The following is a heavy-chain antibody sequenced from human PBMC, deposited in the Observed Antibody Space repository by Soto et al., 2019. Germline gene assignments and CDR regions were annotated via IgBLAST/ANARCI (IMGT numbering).Heavy chain of an antibody. CDR3: VRDFGLYFRTGYMDV. J-gene: IGHJ6*03. Sequence: EVQLVESGGGLVKPGGSLRLSCAASGFTFSTYSMNWVRQAPGKGLEWVSSINEDSTYIYYAGSVRGRFTISRDNAEDSLYLQMNSLRAEDTAVYYCVRDFGLYFRTGYMDVWGAGATVTVSS. CDR1: GFTFSTYS. D-gene: IGHD3-3*01. V-gene: IGHV3-21*02. CDR2: INEDSTYI.